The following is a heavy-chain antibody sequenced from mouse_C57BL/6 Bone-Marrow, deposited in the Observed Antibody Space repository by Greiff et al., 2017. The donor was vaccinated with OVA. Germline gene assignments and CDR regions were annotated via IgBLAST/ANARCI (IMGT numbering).Heavy chain of an antibody. CDR1: GFTFSSYG. D-gene: IGHD4-1*01. CDR2: ISSGGSYT. J-gene: IGHJ2*01. Sequence: EVKLVESGGDLVKPGGSLKLSCAASGFTFSSYGMSWVRQTPDKRLEWVATISSGGSYTYYPDSVKGRYTISRDNAKNTLYLQMSSLKSEDNAMYYCARRAVWDYFAYWGQGTTLTVTS. V-gene: IGHV5-6*02. CDR3: ARRAVWDYFAY.